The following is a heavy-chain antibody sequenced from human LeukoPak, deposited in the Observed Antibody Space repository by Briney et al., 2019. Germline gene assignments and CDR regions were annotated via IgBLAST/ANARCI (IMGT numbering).Heavy chain of an antibody. CDR3: ARDGVLRYFDWLFPYYMDV. J-gene: IGHJ6*03. CDR1: GGSISSYY. V-gene: IGHV4-59*01. Sequence: SETLSLTCTVSGGSISSYYWSWIRQPPGKGLEWIGYIYYSGSTNYNPSLKSRVTISVDTSKNQFSLKLSSVTAADTAVYYCARDGVLRYFDWLFPYYMDVWGKGTTVTISS. CDR2: IYYSGST. D-gene: IGHD3-9*01.